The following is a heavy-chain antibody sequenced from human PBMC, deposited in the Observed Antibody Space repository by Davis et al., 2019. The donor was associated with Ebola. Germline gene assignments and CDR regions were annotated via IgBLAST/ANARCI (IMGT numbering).Heavy chain of an antibody. CDR3: ARETIVLMVYAYFDY. J-gene: IGHJ4*02. Sequence: ASVKVSCKASGYTFTSYAMHWVRQAPGQRLEWMGWINAGNGNTKYSQKFQGRVTITRDTSASTAYMELSSLRSEDTAVYYCARETIVLMVYAYFDYWGQGTLVTVSS. V-gene: IGHV1-3*01. CDR2: INAGNGNT. CDR1: GYTFTSYA. D-gene: IGHD2-8*01.